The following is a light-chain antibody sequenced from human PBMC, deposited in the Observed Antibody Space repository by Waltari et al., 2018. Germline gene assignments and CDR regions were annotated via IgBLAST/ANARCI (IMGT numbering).Light chain of an antibody. CDR3: QKYEALPAT. Sequence: EIVLTQSPGTLSLSPGERATLSCRASQSVGRYLAWYQQKPGQAPRLLIYGASTRATGIPDRFSGSGSGTDFSLIISRLEPEDFEVYFCQKYEALPATFGQGTKVEIK. CDR1: QSVGRY. J-gene: IGKJ1*01. V-gene: IGKV3-20*01. CDR2: GAS.